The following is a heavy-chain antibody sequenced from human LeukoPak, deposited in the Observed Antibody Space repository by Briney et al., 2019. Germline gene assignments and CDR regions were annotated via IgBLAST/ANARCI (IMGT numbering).Heavy chain of an antibody. V-gene: IGHV3-30*04. CDR1: GFTFSSYA. Sequence: GRSLRLSCAASGFTFSSYAMHWVRQAPGKGLEWVAVISYDGSNKYYADSVKGRFTISRDNSKNTLYLQMNSLRAEDTAVYYCASQLALPAFDYWGQGTLVTVSS. CDR3: ASQLALPAFDY. J-gene: IGHJ4*02. D-gene: IGHD2-2*01. CDR2: ISYDGSNK.